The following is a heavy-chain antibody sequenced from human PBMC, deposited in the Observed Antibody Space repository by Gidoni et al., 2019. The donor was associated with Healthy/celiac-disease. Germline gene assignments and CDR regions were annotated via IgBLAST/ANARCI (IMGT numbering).Heavy chain of an antibody. V-gene: IGHV4-61*02. Sequence: QVQLQESGPGLVKPSQTLSLTCTVSGGSISSGSYYWSWIRQPAGKGLEWIGRIYTSGSTNYNPSLKSRVTISVDTSKNQFSLKLSSVTAADTAVYYCAREIKLGDYINRGPTWGQGTLVTVSS. J-gene: IGHJ4*02. CDR2: IYTSGST. CDR1: GGSISSGSYY. D-gene: IGHD2-21*01. CDR3: AREIKLGDYINRGPT.